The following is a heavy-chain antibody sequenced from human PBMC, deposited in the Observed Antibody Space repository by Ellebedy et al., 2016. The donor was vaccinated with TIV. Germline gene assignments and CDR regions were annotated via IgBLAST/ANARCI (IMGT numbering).Heavy chain of an antibody. D-gene: IGHD4-11*01. J-gene: IGHJ4*02. CDR1: GFTFSSYA. CDR3: AQGGDYSNYGMDRGHFDY. V-gene: IGHV3-23*01. CDR2: ISGSGGST. Sequence: GESLKISXAASGFTFSSYAMSWVRQAPGKGLEWVSAISGSGGSTYYADSVKGRFTISRDNSKNTLYLQMNSLRAEDTAVYYCAQGGDYSNYGMDRGHFDYWGQGTLVTVSS.